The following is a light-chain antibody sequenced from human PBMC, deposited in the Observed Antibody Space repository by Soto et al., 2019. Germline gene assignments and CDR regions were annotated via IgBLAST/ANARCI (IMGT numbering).Light chain of an antibody. J-gene: IGLJ1*01. V-gene: IGLV2-14*01. Sequence: HSVLTQPASVSGSPGQSITISCTGTSSDVGGYYSVSWYQQHPGKAPKLMIYDVTNRPSGVSNRFSGSKSGNTASLTISGLQAEDEADYYCSSYTSSSTDVFGTGTKVTVL. CDR3: SSYTSSSTDV. CDR1: SSDVGGYYS. CDR2: DVT.